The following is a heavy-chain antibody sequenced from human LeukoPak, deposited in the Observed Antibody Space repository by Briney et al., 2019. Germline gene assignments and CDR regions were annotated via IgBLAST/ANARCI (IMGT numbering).Heavy chain of an antibody. CDR1: GRSFSGYY. J-gene: IGHJ4*02. V-gene: IGHV4-34*01. CDR2: INHSGST. D-gene: IGHD3-10*01. CDR3: ARVHITMVRGVIITYYFDY. Sequence: SETLSLTCAVYGRSFSGYYWSWIRQPPGKGLEWIGEINHSGSTNYNPSLKSRVTISVDTSKNQFSLKLSSVTAADTAVYYCARVHITMVRGVIITYYFDYWGQGTLVTVSS.